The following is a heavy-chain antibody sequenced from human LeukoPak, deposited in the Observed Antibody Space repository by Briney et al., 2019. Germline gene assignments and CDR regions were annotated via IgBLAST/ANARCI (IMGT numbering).Heavy chain of an antibody. CDR1: GFTFSSYA. CDR3: AKGSGSYYSGWFDP. V-gene: IGHV3-23*01. CDR2: ISGSGGGT. J-gene: IGHJ5*02. D-gene: IGHD1-26*01. Sequence: GGSLRLSCAASGFTFSSYAMSWVRQAPGKGLEWVSAISGSGGGTYYADSVKGRFTISRDNSKNTLYLQMNSLRAEDTAVYYCAKGSGSYYSGWFDPWGQGTLVTVSS.